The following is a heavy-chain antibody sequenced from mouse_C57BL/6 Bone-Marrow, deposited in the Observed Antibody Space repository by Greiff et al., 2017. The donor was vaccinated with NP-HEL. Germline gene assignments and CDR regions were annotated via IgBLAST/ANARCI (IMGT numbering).Heavy chain of an antibody. V-gene: IGHV1-19*01. D-gene: IGHD2-4*01. Sequence: EVKLMESGPVLVKPGASVKMSCKASGYTFTDYYMNWVKQSHGKSLEWIGVINPYNGGTSYNQKFKGKATLTVDKSSSTAYMELNSLTSEDSAVYYCARSPPIYYDYDGFAYWGQGTLVTVSA. CDR1: GYTFTDYY. CDR2: INPYNGGT. CDR3: ARSPPIYYDYDGFAY. J-gene: IGHJ3*01.